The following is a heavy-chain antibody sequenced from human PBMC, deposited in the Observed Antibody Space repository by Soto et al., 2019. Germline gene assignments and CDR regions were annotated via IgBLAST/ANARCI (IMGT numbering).Heavy chain of an antibody. V-gene: IGHV5-51*03. Sequence: EVQLVQSGAEVKKPGESLKISCKGSGYSFTSYWIGWVRQMPGKGLEWMGIIYPGDSDTRYSPSSQGQVTISADKSISTAYLQWSSLKASDTAMYYCARRSYGYNYYYYYYMDVWGKGTTVTVSS. CDR2: IYPGDSDT. J-gene: IGHJ6*03. CDR1: GYSFTSYW. D-gene: IGHD5-18*01. CDR3: ARRSYGYNYYYYYYMDV.